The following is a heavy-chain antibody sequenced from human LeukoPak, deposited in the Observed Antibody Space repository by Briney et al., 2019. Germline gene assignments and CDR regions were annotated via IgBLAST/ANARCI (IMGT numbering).Heavy chain of an antibody. CDR3: AKVGASSGWYRVDY. V-gene: IGHV3-48*01. CDR1: GFTFSSYS. D-gene: IGHD6-19*01. Sequence: GGSLRLSCAASGFTFSSYSMNWVRQAPGKGLEWVAYIRRSGNPIYYTDSVKGRFTISRDNAKNSLYLQMNSLRAEDTALYYCAKVGASSGWYRVDYWGQGTLVTVSS. J-gene: IGHJ4*02. CDR2: IRRSGNPI.